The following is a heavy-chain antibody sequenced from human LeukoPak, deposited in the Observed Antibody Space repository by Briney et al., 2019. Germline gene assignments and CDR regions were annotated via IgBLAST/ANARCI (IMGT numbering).Heavy chain of an antibody. CDR3: ARDGFNWNALDY. Sequence: SETLSLTCTVSGGSISSSSYYWGWIRQPPGKGLEWIGSIYYSGSTYYNPSLKSRVTISVDTSKNQFSLKLSSVTAADTAVYYCARDGFNWNALDYWGQGTLVTVSS. D-gene: IGHD1-20*01. V-gene: IGHV4-39*07. J-gene: IGHJ4*02. CDR1: GGSISSSSYY. CDR2: IYYSGST.